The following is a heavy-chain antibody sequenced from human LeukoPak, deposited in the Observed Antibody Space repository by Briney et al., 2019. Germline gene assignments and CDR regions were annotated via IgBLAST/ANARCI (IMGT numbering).Heavy chain of an antibody. V-gene: IGHV6-1*01. D-gene: IGHD3-3*01. CDR3: ARTFLEWLSSDWFDP. CDR1: GDSVSSNSAV. Sequence: SQTLSLTCAISGDSVSSNSAVWNWIRQSPSRGLEWLGRTYYKSKWSNNYAVSVKSRITINPDTSENQFSLQLNSVTPEDTAVYYCARTFLEWLSSDWFDPWGQGTLVTVSS. CDR2: TYYKSKWSN. J-gene: IGHJ5*02.